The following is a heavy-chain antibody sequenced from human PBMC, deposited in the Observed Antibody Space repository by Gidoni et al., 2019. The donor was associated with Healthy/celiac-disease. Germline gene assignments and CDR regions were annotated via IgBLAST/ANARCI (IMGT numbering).Heavy chain of an antibody. J-gene: IGHJ4*02. Sequence: EVQLVESGGGLVKPGWSLRLSCAASGFTCSRYSMNWVRQDPGKGLEWVPSLSSSRSYIYYADSMNGRFTISRYNAKNSLYLQMNSLRAEDTAVYYCAREEGWSYSTGFDYWGQGTLVTVSS. V-gene: IGHV3-21*01. CDR1: GFTCSRYS. D-gene: IGHD2-8*02. CDR3: AREEGWSYSTGFDY. CDR2: LSSSRSYI.